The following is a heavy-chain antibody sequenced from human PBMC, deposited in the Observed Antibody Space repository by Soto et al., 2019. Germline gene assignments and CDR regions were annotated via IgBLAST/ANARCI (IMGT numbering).Heavy chain of an antibody. CDR3: ARESHDILTGPPWVWYFDL. Sequence: QVQLQQWGAGPLRPLETLSLTCGVYGGSFSGYYWAWIRPSPGKGLEWIGEINDRGSINYNPSLKSRVSISVDTSKNHYSLNLRSVTAADTAVYYCARESHDILTGPPWVWYFDLWGRGTLVTVSS. CDR1: GGSFSGYY. CDR2: INDRGSI. D-gene: IGHD3-9*01. J-gene: IGHJ2*01. V-gene: IGHV4-34*01.